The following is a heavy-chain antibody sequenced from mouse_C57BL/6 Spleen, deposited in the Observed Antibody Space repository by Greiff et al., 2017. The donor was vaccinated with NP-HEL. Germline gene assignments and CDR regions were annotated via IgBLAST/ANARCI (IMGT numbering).Heavy chain of an antibody. CDR1: GYTFTDYY. Sequence: QVQLQQSGAELVRPGASVKLSCKASGYTFTDYYINWVKQRPGQGLEWIARIYPGSGNTYYNEKFKGKATLTAEKSSSTAYMQLSSLTSEDSAVYFCARGAQATLYYAMDYRGQGTSVTVSS. V-gene: IGHV1-76*01. CDR2: IYPGSGNT. J-gene: IGHJ4*01. D-gene: IGHD3-2*02. CDR3: ARGAQATLYYAMDY.